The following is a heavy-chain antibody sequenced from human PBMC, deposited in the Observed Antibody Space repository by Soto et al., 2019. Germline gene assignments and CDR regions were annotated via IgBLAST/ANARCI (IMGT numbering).Heavy chain of an antibody. Sequence: QLQLQESGPGLVKPSETLSLTCTVSGGSISRSNYHWGWIRRPPGKGLEWIGSMYYSGSAYYNPSLQRRVTISVDTSKNLSSLQLTSVTAADTAVYHCARHGGNSAPGSWGQGTLVTVSS. CDR2: MYYSGSA. CDR1: GGSISRSNYH. V-gene: IGHV4-39*01. J-gene: IGHJ4*02. D-gene: IGHD2-15*01. CDR3: ARHGGNSAPGS.